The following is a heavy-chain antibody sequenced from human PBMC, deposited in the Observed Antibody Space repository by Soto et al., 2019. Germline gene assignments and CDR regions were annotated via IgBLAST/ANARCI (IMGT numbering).Heavy chain of an antibody. Sequence: SETLSLTCAVSGGYISGGYYSWSWIRQPPGKGLEWIGEINHSGSTNYNPSLKSRVTISVDTSKNQFSLKLSSVTAADTAVYYCARVGAAAGLDYWGQGTLVTVSS. J-gene: IGHJ4*02. CDR1: GGYISGGYYS. CDR3: ARVGAAAGLDY. V-gene: IGHV4-34*01. D-gene: IGHD6-13*01. CDR2: INHSGST.